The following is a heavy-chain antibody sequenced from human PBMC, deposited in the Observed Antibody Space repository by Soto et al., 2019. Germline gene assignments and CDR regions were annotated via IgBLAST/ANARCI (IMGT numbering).Heavy chain of an antibody. CDR2: IYYSGST. V-gene: IGHV4-59*08. D-gene: IGHD2-15*01. CDR3: ARHPLRQYSIDY. J-gene: IGHJ4*02. Sequence: SETLSLTCTVSGGSISSFYWSWIRQPPGKGLEWIGYIYYSGSTDYNPALKSRVTLSVDTSKNQFSLKLTSVTAADTAMYYCARHPLRQYSIDYWGPGTLVTVFS. CDR1: GGSISSFY.